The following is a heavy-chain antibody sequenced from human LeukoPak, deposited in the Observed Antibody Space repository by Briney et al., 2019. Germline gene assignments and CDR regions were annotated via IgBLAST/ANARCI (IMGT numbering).Heavy chain of an antibody. J-gene: IGHJ4*02. Sequence: PSETLXLTCTVSGGSISSYYWSWVRQPPGKGLEGIGYIYYSGSSNYNPSLKSRVTISVDTSKNQFSLKRSSVTAADTAVYYCARDLWGSGIDNWGQGTLVTVSS. CDR3: ARDLWGSGIDN. V-gene: IGHV4-59*12. CDR2: IYYSGSS. CDR1: GGSISSYY. D-gene: IGHD3-10*01.